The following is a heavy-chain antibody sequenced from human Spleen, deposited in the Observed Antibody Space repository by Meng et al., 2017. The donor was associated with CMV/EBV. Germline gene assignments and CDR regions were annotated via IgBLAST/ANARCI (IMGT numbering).Heavy chain of an antibody. CDR3: ARRVYSNYYYYYGMDV. J-gene: IGHJ6*02. V-gene: IGHV4-39*07. CDR1: GGSISTIMYY. D-gene: IGHD4-11*01. Sequence: LRLSCTVSGGSISTIMYYWGWIRQPPGKGLEWIGSIFHSGSTYYNPSLKSRVTISVDTSRNQFSLRLTSVTAADTAVYYCARRVYSNYYYYYGMDVWGQGTTVTVSS. CDR2: IFHSGST.